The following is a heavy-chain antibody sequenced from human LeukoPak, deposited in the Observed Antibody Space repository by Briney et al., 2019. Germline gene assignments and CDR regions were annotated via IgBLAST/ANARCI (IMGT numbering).Heavy chain of an antibody. Sequence: GGSLRLSCAASGFTFSSYWMSWVRQAPGKGLEWVANIKQDGSEKYYVDSVKGRFTISRDNAKNSLYLQMNSLRAEDTAVYYCARDQIVSKSYSSSWDYYYYYMDVWGKGTTVTVSS. D-gene: IGHD6-13*01. CDR2: IKQDGSEK. CDR3: ARDQIVSKSYSSSWDYYYYYMDV. J-gene: IGHJ6*03. CDR1: GFTFSSYW. V-gene: IGHV3-7*01.